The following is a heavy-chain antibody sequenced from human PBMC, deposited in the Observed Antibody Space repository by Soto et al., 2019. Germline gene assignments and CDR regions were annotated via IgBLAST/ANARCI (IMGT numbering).Heavy chain of an antibody. J-gene: IGHJ6*02. D-gene: IGHD5-12*01. V-gene: IGHV3-21*01. CDR3: ARVIATIVETPEYYYYYGMDV. CDR2: ISSSSSYI. Sequence: EVQLVESGGGLVKPGGSLRLSCAASGFTFSSYSMNWVRQAPGKGLEWVSSISSSSSYIYYADSVKGRFTISRDNAKNSLYRQMNSRRAEDTAVYYCARVIATIVETPEYYYYYGMDVWGQGTTVTVSS. CDR1: GFTFSSYS.